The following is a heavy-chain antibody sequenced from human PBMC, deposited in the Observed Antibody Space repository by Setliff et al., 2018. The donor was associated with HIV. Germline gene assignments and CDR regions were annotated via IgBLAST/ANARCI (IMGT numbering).Heavy chain of an antibody. CDR2: IYYSGNT. J-gene: IGHJ4*02. D-gene: IGHD4-17*01. V-gene: IGHV4-59*08. CDR3: ARRIYGNNPYFDY. CDR1: GGSITGYY. Sequence: SETLSLTCTVSGGSITGYYWSWIRQPPGKGLEWIGWIYYSGNTYYNPSLKSRVTISVDTSQNQFSLKLSSVTAADTAIYYCARRIYGNNPYFDYWSQGTLVTVSS.